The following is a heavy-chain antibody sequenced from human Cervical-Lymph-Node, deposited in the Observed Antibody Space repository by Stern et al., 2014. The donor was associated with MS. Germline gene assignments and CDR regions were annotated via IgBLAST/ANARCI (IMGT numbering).Heavy chain of an antibody. J-gene: IGHJ4*02. CDR1: GSFLGDHY. CDR2: ISGSGSTT. Sequence: VQLVESGGGLVKPGGSLRLSCAASGSFLGDHYMTWIRQAPGKGLEWVSYISGSGSTTYYADSVKGRFTISRDNAKNSLYLQMNGLRAEDTAVYYCARDEHSLGSWGQGTLVTVSS. V-gene: IGHV3-11*01. D-gene: IGHD2-15*01. CDR3: ARDEHSLGS.